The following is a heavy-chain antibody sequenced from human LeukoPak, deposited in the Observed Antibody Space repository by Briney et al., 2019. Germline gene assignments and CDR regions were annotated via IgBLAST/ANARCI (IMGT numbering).Heavy chain of an antibody. D-gene: IGHD6-19*01. J-gene: IGHJ4*02. CDR1: GGSISSYY. CDR3: ATTGGWYDPLFDY. V-gene: IGHV4-4*09. Sequence: PSETLSLTCTVSGGSISSYYRSWIRQPPGKGLEWIGYIYTSGSTNYNPSLKSRVTISVDTSKNQFSLKLSSVTAADTAVYYCATTGGWYDPLFDYWGQGTLVTVSS. CDR2: IYTSGST.